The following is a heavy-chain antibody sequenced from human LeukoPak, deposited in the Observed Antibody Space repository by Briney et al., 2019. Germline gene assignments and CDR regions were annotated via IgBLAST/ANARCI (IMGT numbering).Heavy chain of an antibody. Sequence: GGSLRLSCAASGFTFSSYSMNWVRQAPGKGLEWVSYISSSSNTIYYADSVKGRFTISRDNAKNSLYLQLNSLRAEDTAVYYCARDPQDSSGYYYGNFDYWGQGTLVTVSS. D-gene: IGHD3-22*01. J-gene: IGHJ4*02. V-gene: IGHV3-48*01. CDR2: ISSSSNTI. CDR3: ARDPQDSSGYYYGNFDY. CDR1: GFTFSSYS.